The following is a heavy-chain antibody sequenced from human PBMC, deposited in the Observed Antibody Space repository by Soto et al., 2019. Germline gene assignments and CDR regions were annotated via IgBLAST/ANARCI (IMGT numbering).Heavy chain of an antibody. CDR3: ARAGVRAFDI. Sequence: QLQLQESGPGLVKPSETLSLTCTVSGGSISSSSYYWGWIRQPPGKGLEWIGSIYHSGSTYYNPSLKSRVTISADPPKNQFSRKLSSVTAADPAAYYCARAGVRAFDIWGQGTMVTVSS. CDR1: GGSISSSSYY. J-gene: IGHJ3*02. D-gene: IGHD3-10*01. CDR2: IYHSGST. V-gene: IGHV4-39*01.